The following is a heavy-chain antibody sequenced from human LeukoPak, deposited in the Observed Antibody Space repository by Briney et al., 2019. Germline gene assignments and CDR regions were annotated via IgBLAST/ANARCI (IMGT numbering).Heavy chain of an antibody. CDR2: IYPGDSDI. V-gene: IGHV5-51*01. J-gene: IGHJ5*02. CDR1: GYSFTSYW. CDR3: ARRAGYCSSGSCPANWFDP. Sequence: GESLKISCKGSGYSFTSYWIGWVRQMPGKGLEWMGIIYPGDSDIRYSPSFQGQVTISVDRSISTAYLQWSSLKASDTAIYYCARRAGYCSSGSCPANWFDPWGQGTLVTVSS. D-gene: IGHD2-15*01.